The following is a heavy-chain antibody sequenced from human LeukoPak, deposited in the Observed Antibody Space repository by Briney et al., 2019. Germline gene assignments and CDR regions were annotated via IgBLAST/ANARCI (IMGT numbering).Heavy chain of an antibody. CDR1: GDSISSYY. CDR2: IYTSGGT. J-gene: IGHJ4*02. CDR3: ARLTRLSTSPDRYYLDY. V-gene: IGHV4-4*09. D-gene: IGHD6-6*01. Sequence: SETLSLTCTVSGDSISSYYWSWIRQPPGKGLEWIGYIYTSGGTNYITSLKGRVTISIDTSKNQFSLKLSSVTAADSAVYYCARLTRLSTSPDRYYLDYWGQGTLVTVSS.